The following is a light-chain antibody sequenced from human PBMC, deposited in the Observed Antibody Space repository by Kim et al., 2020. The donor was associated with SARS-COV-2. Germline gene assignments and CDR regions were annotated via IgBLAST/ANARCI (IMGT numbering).Light chain of an antibody. CDR3: QQYGSSPPYS. V-gene: IGKV3-20*01. J-gene: IGKJ2*03. CDR1: QSVSRSY. CDR2: GAS. Sequence: SPGERATLSCRASQSVSRSYVAWYQQKPGQAPRLLIYGASSRATGIPDRFSGSGSGTDFTLTISRLEPEDFAVYYCQQYGSSPPYSFGQGTKLEI.